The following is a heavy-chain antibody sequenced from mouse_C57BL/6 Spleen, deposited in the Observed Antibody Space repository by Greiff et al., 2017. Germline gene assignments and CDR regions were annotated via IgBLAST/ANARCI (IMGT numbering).Heavy chain of an antibody. CDR3: AERDYGNFGC. CDR1: GYTFTSYW. V-gene: IGHV1-69*01. CDR2: IDPSDSYT. D-gene: IGHD1-1*01. J-gene: IGHJ2*01. Sequence: QVQLQQPGAELVMPGASVKLSCKASGYTFTSYWMHWVKQRPGQGLEWIGDIDPSDSYTNYNQKFKGKSTLTVDKSSSTAYMQLSSLTSEDSAVYSCAERDYGNFGCWGQGTTLTVSS.